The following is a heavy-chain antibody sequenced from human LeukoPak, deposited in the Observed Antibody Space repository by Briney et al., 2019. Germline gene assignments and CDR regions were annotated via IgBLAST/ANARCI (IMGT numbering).Heavy chain of an antibody. J-gene: IGHJ4*02. D-gene: IGHD1-14*01. CDR3: AKAESDVTKPDY. CDR2: LSGSGGTA. V-gene: IGHV3-23*01. CDR1: GFTFRSFV. Sequence: GRSLRLSCAASGFTFRSFVMHWVRQAPGMGLEWVSSLSGSGGTAYYADSVKGRFTISRDNFKNTLFLEMDSLRAEDTAVYFCAKAESDVTKPDYWGQGTLVTVSS.